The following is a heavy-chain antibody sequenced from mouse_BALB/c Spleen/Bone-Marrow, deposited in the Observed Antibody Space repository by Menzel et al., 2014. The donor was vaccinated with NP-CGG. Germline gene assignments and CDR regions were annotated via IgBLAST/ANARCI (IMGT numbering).Heavy chain of an antibody. CDR2: ISSGSSTI. V-gene: IGHV5-17*02. J-gene: IGHJ2*01. D-gene: IGHD4-1*01. CDR3: TRGGNWDDFDY. CDR1: GFTFSSFG. Sequence: EVNVVDSGGGLVQPGGSRKLSCAASGFTFSSFGMHWVRQTPEKGLEWVAYISSGSSTIYYADTVKGRFTISRDNPKNTLFLQVTSLRSEDTAMYYCTRGGNWDDFDYWGQGTTLTVSS.